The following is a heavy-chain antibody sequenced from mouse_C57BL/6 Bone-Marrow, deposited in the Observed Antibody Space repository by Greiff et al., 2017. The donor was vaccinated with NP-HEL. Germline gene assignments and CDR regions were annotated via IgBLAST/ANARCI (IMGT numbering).Heavy chain of an antibody. CDR3: ARWEGSSYDYYAMDY. CDR2: IHPNSGST. Sequence: QVQLKQPGAELVKPGASVKLSCKASGYTFTSYWMHWVKQRPGQGLEWIGMIHPNSGSTNYNEKFKSKATLTVDKSSSTAYMQLSSLTSEDSAVYYCARWEGSSYDYYAMDYWGQGTSVTVSS. D-gene: IGHD1-1*01. J-gene: IGHJ4*01. V-gene: IGHV1-64*01. CDR1: GYTFTSYW.